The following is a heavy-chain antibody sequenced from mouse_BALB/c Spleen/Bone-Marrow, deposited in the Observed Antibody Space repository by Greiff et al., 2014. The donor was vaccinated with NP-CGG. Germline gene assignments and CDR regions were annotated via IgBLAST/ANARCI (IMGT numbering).Heavy chain of an antibody. J-gene: IGHJ4*01. CDR2: INPYNDGT. CDR1: GYTFTSYV. V-gene: IGHV1-14*01. CDR3: ASPYYRYDALDY. D-gene: IGHD2-14*01. Sequence: VQLQQPGPELVKPGASVKMSCKASGYTFTSYVMHWVKQKPGQGLEWIGYINPYNDGTKYNEKFKGKATLTSDKSSSTAYMGLSSLTSEDSAVYYCASPYYRYDALDYWGQGTSVTVSS.